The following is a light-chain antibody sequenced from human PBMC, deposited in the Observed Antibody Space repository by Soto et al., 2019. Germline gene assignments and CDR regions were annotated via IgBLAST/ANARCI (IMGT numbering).Light chain of an antibody. CDR1: SSDFGSYNL. CDR3: CSYAGSSTPYV. V-gene: IGLV2-23*02. CDR2: EVS. J-gene: IGLJ1*01. Sequence: SALTQPASVFGAPGQSITISCTGTSSDFGSYNLVSWYQQHPGKAPKLMIYEVSKRPSGVSNRFSGSKSGNTASLTISGLQAEDGADYYCCSYAGSSTPYVFGTGTKVTVL.